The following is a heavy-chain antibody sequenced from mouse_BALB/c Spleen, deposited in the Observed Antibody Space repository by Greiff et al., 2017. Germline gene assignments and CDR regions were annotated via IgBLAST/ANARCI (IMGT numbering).Heavy chain of an antibody. V-gene: IGHV2-6-7*01. CDR1: GFSLTGYG. J-gene: IGHJ4*01. CDR2: IWGDGST. CDR3: ARVYYGYDYAMDY. Sequence: VMLVESGPGLVAPSQSLSITCTVSGFSLTGYGVNWVRQPPGKGLEWLGMIWGDGSTDYNSALKSRLSISKDNSKSQVFLKMNSLQTDDTARYYCARVYYGYDYAMDYWGQGTSVTVSS. D-gene: IGHD2-2*01.